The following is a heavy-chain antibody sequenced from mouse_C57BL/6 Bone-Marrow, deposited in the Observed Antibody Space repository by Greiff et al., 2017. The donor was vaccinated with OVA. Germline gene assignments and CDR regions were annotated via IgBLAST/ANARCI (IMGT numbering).Heavy chain of an antibody. CDR3: ARDGYYWYFGV. V-gene: IGHV1-81*01. Sequence: QVQLQQSGAELARPGASVTLSCKASGYTFTSYGISWVQQRTGQGLEWIGEIYTRSGKNYYNEMIKGKGITTADKASSTAYMGLRSLTSEDSAVYFCARDGYYWYFGVWGTGTTVTVSS. CDR2: IYTRSGKN. J-gene: IGHJ1*03. D-gene: IGHD2-3*01. CDR1: GYTFTSYG.